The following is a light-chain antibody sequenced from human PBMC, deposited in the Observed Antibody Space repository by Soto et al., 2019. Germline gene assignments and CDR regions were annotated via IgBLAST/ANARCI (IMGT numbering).Light chain of an antibody. J-gene: IGLJ2*01. V-gene: IGLV1-44*01. CDR3: AAWDDSLNCVV. CDR1: SANIASNT. Sequence: QSVLTQPHSASGTPGQRVTISCSGSSANIASNTVNWYQQLPGTAPKLLIYSNNQRPSGVPDRFSGSKSGTSASLAISGLQSEDEADYYCAAWDDSLNCVVFGGGTKLTGL. CDR2: SNN.